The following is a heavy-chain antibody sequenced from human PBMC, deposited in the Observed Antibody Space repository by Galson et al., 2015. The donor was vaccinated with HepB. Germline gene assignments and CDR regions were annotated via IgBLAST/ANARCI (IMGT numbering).Heavy chain of an antibody. CDR2: ISAYNGNT. Sequence: SVKVSCKASGYTFTSYGISWVRQAPGQGLEWMGWISAYNGNTNYAQKPQGRVTMTTDTSTSTAYMELRSLRSDDTAVYYCARVYTAYGSGPYFDYWGQGTLVTVSS. J-gene: IGHJ4*02. V-gene: IGHV1-18*01. D-gene: IGHD3-10*01. CDR3: ARVYTAYGSGPYFDY. CDR1: GYTFTSYG.